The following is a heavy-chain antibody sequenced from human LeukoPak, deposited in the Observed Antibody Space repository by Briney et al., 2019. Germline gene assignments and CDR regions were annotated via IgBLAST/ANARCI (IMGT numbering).Heavy chain of an antibody. Sequence: ASVKVSCKASGYTFTDYYMHWVRQAPGQGLEWLGWINPNSGGTNYAQKFQGRVTMTRDTSISTAYMELSRLRSDDTAVYYCARGGTGAVPANYFDYWGQGTLVTVSS. CDR2: INPNSGGT. CDR3: ARGGTGAVPANYFDY. J-gene: IGHJ4*02. V-gene: IGHV1-2*02. D-gene: IGHD6-19*01. CDR1: GYTFTDYY.